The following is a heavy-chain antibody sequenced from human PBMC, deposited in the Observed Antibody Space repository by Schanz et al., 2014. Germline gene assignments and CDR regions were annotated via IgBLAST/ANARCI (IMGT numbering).Heavy chain of an antibody. CDR3: AKDSTHIDIVIMPTAIDY. Sequence: QVQLVESGGGVVQPGRSLRLSCAASGFTFSSYGMHWVRQAPGKGLEWVAAMSYDGSIKYYGDSVKGRFTISRDNSKNTLYLHMNTLRSEDTAVYYCAKDSTHIDIVIMPTAIDYWGQGTLVTVSS. CDR1: GFTFSSYG. D-gene: IGHD2-2*01. V-gene: IGHV3-30*18. CDR2: MSYDGSIK. J-gene: IGHJ4*02.